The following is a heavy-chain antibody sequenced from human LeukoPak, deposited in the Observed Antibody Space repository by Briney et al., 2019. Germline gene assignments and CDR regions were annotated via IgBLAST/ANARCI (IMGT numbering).Heavy chain of an antibody. Sequence: GGSLRLSCAASGFTFSSYGMHWVRQAPGKGLEWVAVISYDGSNKYYADSVKGRFTISRDNSKNTLYLQMNSLRAEDTAVYYCAKDIEGANDYWGQGTLVTVSS. D-gene: IGHD1-26*01. CDR1: GFTFSSYG. J-gene: IGHJ4*02. CDR2: ISYDGSNK. CDR3: AKDIEGANDY. V-gene: IGHV3-30*18.